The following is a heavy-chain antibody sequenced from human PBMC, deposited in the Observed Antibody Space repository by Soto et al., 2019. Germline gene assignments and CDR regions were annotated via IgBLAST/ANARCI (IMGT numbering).Heavy chain of an antibody. CDR2: INPNSGGT. CDR3: AKSGSLFRPSLGYFDY. Sequence: ASVKVSCKASGFTFTGHYIHWVRQATGQGLEWMGWINPNSGGTSYAQKFQGRVTMTRDTSITTAYMELSRLSSDDTAVYYCAKSGSLFRPSLGYFDYWGQGTLVTVSS. CDR1: GFTFTGHY. J-gene: IGHJ4*02. V-gene: IGHV1-2*02. D-gene: IGHD1-26*01.